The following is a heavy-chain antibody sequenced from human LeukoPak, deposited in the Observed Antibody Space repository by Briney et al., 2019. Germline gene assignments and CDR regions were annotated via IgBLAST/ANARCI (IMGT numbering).Heavy chain of an antibody. CDR1: GGSNSYYY. D-gene: IGHD2-15*01. V-gene: IGHV4-4*07. CDR2: ISSSGTT. Sequence: SETLSLTCTVSGGSNSYYYWTWIRQPAGKGLEWIGRISSSGTTNYTPSLRSRVTLSLDMPENQFSLKLSSVTAADTAVYFCAREGCSGGVCYFDYWGRGTLVTVSS. J-gene: IGHJ4*02. CDR3: AREGCSGGVCYFDY.